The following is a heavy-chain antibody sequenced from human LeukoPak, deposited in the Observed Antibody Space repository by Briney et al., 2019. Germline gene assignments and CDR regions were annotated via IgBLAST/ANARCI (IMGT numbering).Heavy chain of an antibody. Sequence: SDTLSLTCTVSGGSISSSSYYWGWIRQPPGKGLDWIGSIYYSGSTYYNPSLKSRVTISVDTSKNQFSLKLSSVTAADTAVYYCARQGYSSSWFAFDYWGQGTLVTVSS. V-gene: IGHV4-39*01. CDR1: GGSISSSSYY. CDR2: IYYSGST. CDR3: ARQGYSSSWFAFDY. D-gene: IGHD6-13*01. J-gene: IGHJ4*02.